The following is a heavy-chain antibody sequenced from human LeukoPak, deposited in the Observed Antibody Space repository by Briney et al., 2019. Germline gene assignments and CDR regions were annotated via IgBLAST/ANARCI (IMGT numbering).Heavy chain of an antibody. Sequence: PGASLRLSCAASGFTFSSYAMSWVRQAPGKGLEWDSAISGSGGSTYYADSVKGRFTISRDNSKNTLYLQMNSLRAEDTAVYYCAKDGISGPAAIPSFYFDYWGQGTLVTVSS. V-gene: IGHV3-23*01. D-gene: IGHD2-2*01. CDR1: GFTFSSYA. J-gene: IGHJ4*02. CDR2: ISGSGGST. CDR3: AKDGISGPAAIPSFYFDY.